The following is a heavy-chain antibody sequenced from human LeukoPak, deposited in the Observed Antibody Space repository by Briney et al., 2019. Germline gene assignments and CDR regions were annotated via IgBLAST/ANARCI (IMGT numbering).Heavy chain of an antibody. V-gene: IGHV3-7*01. J-gene: IGHJ2*01. Sequence: QAGGSLRLSCAASGFTFSNYWMTWVRQAPGKGLEWVANIKQDGSEKYYVDSVKGRFTISRDNAKNSLYLQMSSLRAEDTAVYYCARNVPAAGTDWYFDLWGRGTLVTVSS. CDR1: GFTFSNYW. CDR3: ARNVPAAGTDWYFDL. CDR2: IKQDGSEK. D-gene: IGHD6-13*01.